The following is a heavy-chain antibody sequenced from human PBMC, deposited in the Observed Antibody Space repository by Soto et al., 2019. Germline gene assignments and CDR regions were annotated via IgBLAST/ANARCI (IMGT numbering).Heavy chain of an antibody. V-gene: IGHV3-48*01. CDR2: ISSSSSTI. CDR3: ARKAPRQDAFDI. Sequence: PGGSLRLSCAASGFTFSSYSMNWVRQAPGKGLEWVSYISSSSSTIYYADSVKGRFTISRDNAKNSLYPQMNSLRAEDTAVYYCARKAPRQDAFDIWGQGTMVTVS. J-gene: IGHJ3*02. CDR1: GFTFSSYS.